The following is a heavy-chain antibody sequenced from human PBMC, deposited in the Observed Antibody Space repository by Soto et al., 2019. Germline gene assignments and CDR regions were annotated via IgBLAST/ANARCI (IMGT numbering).Heavy chain of an antibody. V-gene: IGHV3-15*07. Sequence: EVQLVESGGDLVKPGGSLRLSCAASGFRFTNAWMNWVRQAPGKGLEWVGRIKRRTDDATTDYTAPVKDRFTISRDDSKNTVYLEMNSLKAEDTGVYYCVTEGHSSGWGWLAYWGQGTLVTVSS. J-gene: IGHJ4*02. CDR3: VTEGHSSGWGWLAY. CDR2: IKRRTDDATT. CDR1: GFRFTNAW. D-gene: IGHD6-19*01.